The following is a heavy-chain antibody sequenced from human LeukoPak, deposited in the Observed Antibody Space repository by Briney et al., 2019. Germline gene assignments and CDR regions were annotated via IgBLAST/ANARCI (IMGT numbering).Heavy chain of an antibody. CDR3: ARFSGPGMQHYYYYMDV. Sequence: GGSLRLSCAASGFSVSMKYMTWVRQAPGKGVEWVSVIFSGGTTYYADSVKGRFTVSRDNSKNMMYLQMDSLRAEDAAVYYCARFSGPGMQHYYYYMDVWGTGTTVTVSS. CDR1: GFSVSMKY. V-gene: IGHV3-53*01. CDR2: IFSGGTT. D-gene: IGHD3-10*01. J-gene: IGHJ6*03.